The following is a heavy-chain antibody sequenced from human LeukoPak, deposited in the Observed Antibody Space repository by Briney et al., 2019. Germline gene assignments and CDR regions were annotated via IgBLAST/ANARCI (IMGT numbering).Heavy chain of an antibody. J-gene: IGHJ4*02. CDR1: GYSFTNYW. D-gene: IGHD6-19*01. CDR2: IYPGDSDI. CDR3: ARHIAPGYNSGLYFDY. Sequence: GESLKISCKASGYSFTNYWIGWVRQMPGKGLEWMGTIYPGDSDIRYSPSFQGQVTMSADKSISTAYLQWSSLKASDTAMYYCARHIAPGYNSGLYFDYWGQGTLVTVSS. V-gene: IGHV5-51*01.